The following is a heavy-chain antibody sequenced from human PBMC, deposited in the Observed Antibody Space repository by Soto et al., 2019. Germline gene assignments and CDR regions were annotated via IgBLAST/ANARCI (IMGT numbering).Heavy chain of an antibody. CDR1: GYTFTNYW. CDR2: IYPFESDT. CDR3: GRHPCGHYDVTGV. V-gene: IGHV5-51*01. Sequence: VESLKISCKGSGYTFTNYWIGWVRQIPGKGLEWMGIIYPFESDTRYSPSFQGQVTISADWSISTAYLHWSSLRASDTAMYYCGRHPCGHYDVTGVWGKGSAVSGSS. J-gene: IGHJ6*04.